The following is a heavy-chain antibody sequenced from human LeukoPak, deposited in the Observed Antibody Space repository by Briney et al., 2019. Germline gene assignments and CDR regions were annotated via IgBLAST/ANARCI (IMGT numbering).Heavy chain of an antibody. CDR3: ARQASIAVAKYNWFDP. CDR1: GGSFSGYY. CDR2: IYYSGST. Sequence: SKTLSLTCAVYGGSFSGYYWSWIRQPPGKGLEWIGSIYYSGSTYYNPSLKSRVTISVDTSKNQFSLKLSSVTAADTAVYYCARQASIAVAKYNWFDPWGQGTLVTVSS. D-gene: IGHD6-19*01. J-gene: IGHJ5*02. V-gene: IGHV4-34*01.